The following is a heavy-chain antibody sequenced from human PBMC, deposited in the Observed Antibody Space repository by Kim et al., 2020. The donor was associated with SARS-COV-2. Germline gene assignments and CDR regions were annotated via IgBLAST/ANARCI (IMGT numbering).Heavy chain of an antibody. J-gene: IGHJ5*02. CDR1: GYTFTGYY. CDR2: INPNSGGT. D-gene: IGHD1-20*01. Sequence: ASVKVSCKASGYTFTGYYMHWVRQAPGQGLEWMGRINPNSGGTNYAQKFQGRVTMTRDTSISTAYMELSRLRSDDTAVYYCARWSDNWKENWFDPWGQGTLVTVSS. CDR3: ARWSDNWKENWFDP. V-gene: IGHV1-2*06.